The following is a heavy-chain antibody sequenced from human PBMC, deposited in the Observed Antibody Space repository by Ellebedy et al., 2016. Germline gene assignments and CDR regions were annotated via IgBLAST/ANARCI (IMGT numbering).Heavy chain of an antibody. CDR1: GYTFTSHY. CDR2: INPSGGST. CDR3: AREDIVVVPAAIGNYYYYGMDV. J-gene: IGHJ6*02. V-gene: IGHV1-46*01. D-gene: IGHD2-2*01. Sequence: ASVKVSXKASGYTFTSHYMHWVRQAPGQGLEWMGIINPSGGSTSYAQKFQGRVTMTRDTSTSTVYMELSSLRSEDTAVYYCAREDIVVVPAAIGNYYYYGMDVWGQGTTVTVSS.